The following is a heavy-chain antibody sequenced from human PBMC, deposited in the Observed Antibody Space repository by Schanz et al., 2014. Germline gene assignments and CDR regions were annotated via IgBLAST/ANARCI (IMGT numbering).Heavy chain of an antibody. J-gene: IGHJ4*02. CDR1: GFNFNTYA. D-gene: IGHD6-13*01. Sequence: DVQLLESGGGLAQPGGSLRLACAASGFNFNTYAMSWVRQAPGKGLEWVSGLTEGGGGTYYTDAVKGRFTISRDRSKSTLYLQMNGLRADDTAVYYCAIDLAAVGVFDYWGQGTLGTVSS. V-gene: IGHV3-23*01. CDR2: LTEGGGGT. CDR3: AIDLAAVGVFDY.